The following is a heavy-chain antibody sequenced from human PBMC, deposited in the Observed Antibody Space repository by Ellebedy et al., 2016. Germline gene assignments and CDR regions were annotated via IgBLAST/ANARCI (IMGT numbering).Heavy chain of an antibody. CDR3: ARDPRGIAAAENDY. J-gene: IGHJ4*02. CDR2: IYTSGST. Sequence: SETLSLXXTVSGGSISSGSYYWSWIRQPAGKGLEWIGRIYTSGSTNYNPSLKSRVTMSVDTSKNQFSLKLSSVTAADTAVYYCARDPRGIAAAENDYWGQGTLVTVSS. V-gene: IGHV4-61*02. CDR1: GGSISSGSYY. D-gene: IGHD6-13*01.